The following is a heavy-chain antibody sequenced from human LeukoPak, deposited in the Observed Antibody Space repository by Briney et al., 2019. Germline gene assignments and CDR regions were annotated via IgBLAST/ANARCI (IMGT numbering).Heavy chain of an antibody. Sequence: ASVKVSCKASGGTFISYAISWVRQAPGQGLEWMGGIIPIFGTANYAQKFQGRVTITADESTSTAYMELSSLRSEDTAGYYRARSNPAYYYDSSGYYFDYWGQGTLVTVSS. D-gene: IGHD3-22*01. J-gene: IGHJ4*02. CDR3: ARSNPAYYYDSSGYYFDY. V-gene: IGHV1-69*13. CDR2: IIPIFGTA. CDR1: GGTFISYA.